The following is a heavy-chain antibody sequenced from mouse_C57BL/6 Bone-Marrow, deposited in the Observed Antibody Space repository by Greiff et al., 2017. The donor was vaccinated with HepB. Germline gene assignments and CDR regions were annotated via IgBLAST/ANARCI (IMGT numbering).Heavy chain of an antibody. V-gene: IGHV5-4*01. Sequence: DVHLVESGGGLVKPGGSLKLSCAASGFTFSSYAMSWVRQTPEKRLEWVATISDGGSYTYYPDNVKGRFTISRDNAKNNLYLQMSHLKSEDTAMYYCARDNYGSSYVWYFDVWGTGTTVTVSS. D-gene: IGHD1-1*01. CDR3: ARDNYGSSYVWYFDV. J-gene: IGHJ1*03. CDR2: ISDGGSYT. CDR1: GFTFSSYA.